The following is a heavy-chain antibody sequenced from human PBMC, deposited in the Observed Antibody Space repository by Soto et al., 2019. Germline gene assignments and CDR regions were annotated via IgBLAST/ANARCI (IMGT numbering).Heavy chain of an antibody. CDR2: ISGSGGST. CDR1: GFTFSSYA. D-gene: IGHD3-10*01. CDR3: AKVPDTDLLWGGLQWDYYYYMDV. Sequence: GGSLRLSCAASGFTFSSYAMSWVRQAPGKGLEWVSAISGSGGSTYYADSVKGRFTISRDNSKNTLYLQMNSLRAEDTAVYYCAKVPDTDLLWGGLQWDYYYYMDVWGKGTTVTVSS. V-gene: IGHV3-23*01. J-gene: IGHJ6*03.